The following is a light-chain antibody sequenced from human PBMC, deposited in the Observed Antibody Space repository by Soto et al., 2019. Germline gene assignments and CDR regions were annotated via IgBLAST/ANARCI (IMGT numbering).Light chain of an antibody. J-gene: IGKJ5*01. CDR2: DAS. CDR1: QSVSSTL. CDR3: QQRMNWPLT. Sequence: ELVLTQSPVALSLSSGERATLSCRASQSVSSTLLTWYQQKPGQAPRLLIYDASNRAAGTPARFSGSGSETDFTLTISSLEPEDFAVYYCQQRMNWPLTFGQGTRLEI. V-gene: IGKV3-11*01.